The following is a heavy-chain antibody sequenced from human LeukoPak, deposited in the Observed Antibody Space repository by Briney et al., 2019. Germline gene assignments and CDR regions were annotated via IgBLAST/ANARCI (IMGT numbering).Heavy chain of an antibody. CDR1: GFTFSSYS. D-gene: IGHD3-9*01. J-gene: IGHJ4*02. CDR3: ARDPTYDILTGYFDY. V-gene: IGHV3-48*01. CDR2: ISSSSSTI. Sequence: PGGSLRLSCAASGFTFSSYSMNWVRQAPGKGLEWVSYISSSSSTIYYADSVKGRFTISRDNAKNSLYLQMNSLRAEDTAVYYCARDPTYDILTGYFDYWGQGTLATVSS.